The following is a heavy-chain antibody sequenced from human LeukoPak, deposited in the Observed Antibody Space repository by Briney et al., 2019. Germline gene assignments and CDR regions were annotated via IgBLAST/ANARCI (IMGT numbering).Heavy chain of an antibody. D-gene: IGHD3-22*01. CDR3: AKYPHPIRTYYYDSSGYYLESYFDY. V-gene: IGHV3-23*01. J-gene: IGHJ4*02. Sequence: PGGSLRLSCAASGFTFSSYAMSWVRQAPGKGLEWVSAISGSGGSTYYADSVKGRFTISRDNSKNTLYLQMNSLRAEDTAVYYCAKYPHPIRTYYYDSSGYYLESYFDYWGQGTLVTVSS. CDR2: ISGSGGST. CDR1: GFTFSSYA.